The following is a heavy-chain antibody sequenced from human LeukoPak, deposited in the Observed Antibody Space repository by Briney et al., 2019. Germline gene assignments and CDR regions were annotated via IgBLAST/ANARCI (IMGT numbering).Heavy chain of an antibody. CDR3: ARDRGDGMDV. V-gene: IGHV4-31*03. Sequence: SQTLSLTCTVSGDSISSGAYYWSWIRQHPGKGLERIGYIFHSGSTFYNPSLNSRVFISVDTSKNQFSLKLISVTAADTAVYFCARDRGDGMDVWGQGTTVTVSS. CDR1: GDSISSGAYY. CDR2: IFHSGST. J-gene: IGHJ6*02.